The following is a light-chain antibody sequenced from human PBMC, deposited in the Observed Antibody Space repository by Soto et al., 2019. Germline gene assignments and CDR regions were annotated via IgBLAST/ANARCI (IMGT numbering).Light chain of an antibody. Sequence: QSALTQPASVSGSPGQSITISCTGTSSDVGGYNYVSWYQQHPGKAPKLMLYDVGIRPSGVSNRFSGSKSDNTASLTISGLQAEDEADYFCSSYTSSNTYVFGTGTKLTVL. CDR1: SSDVGGYNY. J-gene: IGLJ1*01. CDR3: SSYTSSNTYV. CDR2: DVG. V-gene: IGLV2-14*03.